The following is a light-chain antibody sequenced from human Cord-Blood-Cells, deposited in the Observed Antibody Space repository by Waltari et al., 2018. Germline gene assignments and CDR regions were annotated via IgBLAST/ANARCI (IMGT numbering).Light chain of an antibody. Sequence: QSALTQPASVSGSPGQSITISCTGTSSDVGSYNLFPWYQQHPGKAPKPMMYEGSKRPSGVSNRFSGSKSGNTASLTISGLQAEDEADYYCCSYAGSSTLVFGGGTKLTVL. CDR3: CSYAGSSTLV. V-gene: IGLV2-23*01. J-gene: IGLJ2*01. CDR2: EGS. CDR1: SSDVGSYNL.